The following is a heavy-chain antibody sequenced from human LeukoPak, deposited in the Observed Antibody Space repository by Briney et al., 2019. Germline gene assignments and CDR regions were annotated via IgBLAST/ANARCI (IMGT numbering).Heavy chain of an antibody. J-gene: IGHJ4*02. CDR3: ARGIDSGAYRIFDY. D-gene: IGHD1-26*01. V-gene: IGHV3-48*04. Sequence: GGSLRLSCAASGFTFSSYSMNWVRQAPGKGLERVSYISSSYSTIYYADSVKGRFTISRDNAENSLYLQMNSLRAEDTAVYYCARGIDSGAYRIFDYWGQGTLVTVSS. CDR2: ISSSYSTI. CDR1: GFTFSSYS.